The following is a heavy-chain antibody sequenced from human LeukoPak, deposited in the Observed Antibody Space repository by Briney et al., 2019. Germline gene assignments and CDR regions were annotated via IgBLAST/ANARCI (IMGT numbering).Heavy chain of an antibody. J-gene: IGHJ6*01. Sequence: QPGGSLRLSCAASGFTFSSYWMHWVRQAPGKGLVWVSHINNDGSSTSYADSVKGRFTIYRDNAKNTLYLQMNSLRTEDTAVYYCACYGIATPYCGQRNPLTVSS. V-gene: IGHV3-74*01. CDR1: GFTFSSYW. CDR2: INNDGSST. D-gene: IGHD2-15*01. CDR3: ACYGIATPY.